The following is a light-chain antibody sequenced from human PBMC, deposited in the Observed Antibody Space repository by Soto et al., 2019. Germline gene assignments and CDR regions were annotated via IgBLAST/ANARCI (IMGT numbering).Light chain of an antibody. Sequence: TQSPGTLSVSPGERVNLSCRASQSVSSNVAWYQQKPGQTPRLLIYGASTRATGVPARFSGSGSGTDFTLTIYSLQSEDFAVYYCHYYANWPLTFGGGTKV. J-gene: IGKJ4*01. V-gene: IGKV3-15*01. CDR2: GAS. CDR1: QSVSSN. CDR3: HYYANWPLT.